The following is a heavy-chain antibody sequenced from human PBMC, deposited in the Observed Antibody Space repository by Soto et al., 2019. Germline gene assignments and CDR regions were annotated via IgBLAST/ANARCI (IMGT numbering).Heavy chain of an antibody. Sequence: QVQLVQSGAEVKKPGSSVKVSCKASGGTFSSYVISWVRQAPGQGLEWMGDIIPIFGTAKYAQKFQGRVTITADESTSTDYMELSSLRSEDTDVYYCERGGYSGSYFDYWGQGTLVTVSS. V-gene: IGHV1-69*01. CDR1: GGTFSSYV. CDR2: IIPIFGTA. D-gene: IGHD5-12*01. J-gene: IGHJ4*02. CDR3: ERGGYSGSYFDY.